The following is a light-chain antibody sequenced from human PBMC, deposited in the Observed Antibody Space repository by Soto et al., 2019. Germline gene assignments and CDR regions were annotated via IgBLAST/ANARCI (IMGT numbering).Light chain of an antibody. CDR2: GAS. CDR3: QQYGRSPPGFT. CDR1: QSISSNY. V-gene: IGKV3-20*01. J-gene: IGKJ3*01. Sequence: EIALTQSPGTLSLSPGERATLSCRASQSISSNYLAWYQQKPGQAPRLLIYGASFRATGIPDRFSGSGSGTDFTLTISRLEPEDFAVYYCQQYGRSPPGFTFGPGTKVDIK.